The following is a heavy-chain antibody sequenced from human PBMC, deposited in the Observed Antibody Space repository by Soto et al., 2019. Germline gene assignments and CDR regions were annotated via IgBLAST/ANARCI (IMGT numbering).Heavy chain of an antibody. Sequence: GGSLRLSCAASGFTFSSYAMSWVRQAPGKGLEWVSAISGSGVGTYYADSVKGRFTISRDNSKNTLYLQMNSLRADDTAVYYCTIDKGPQLGYCSSTTCFSMTYWGQGTLVTVSS. V-gene: IGHV3-23*01. J-gene: IGHJ4*02. CDR2: ISGSGVGT. CDR3: TIDKGPQLGYCSSTTCFSMTY. CDR1: GFTFSSYA. D-gene: IGHD2-2*01.